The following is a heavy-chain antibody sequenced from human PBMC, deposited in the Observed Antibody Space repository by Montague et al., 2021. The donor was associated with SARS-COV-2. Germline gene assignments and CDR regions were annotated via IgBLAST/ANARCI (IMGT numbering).Heavy chain of an antibody. D-gene: IGHD2-15*01. V-gene: IGHV4-31*03. CDR1: GGSISNGGYY. CDR3: ARGDGVVVAAPYI. J-gene: IGHJ3*02. Sequence: TLSLTCTVSGGSISNGGYYCSWIRQHPGKGLERIGYMYDSGSTYYNPSLTSRVTMSQDTSKNRFSLKLSSVTAADTAVYYCARGDGVVVAAPYIWGQGTMVTVSS. CDR2: MYDSGST.